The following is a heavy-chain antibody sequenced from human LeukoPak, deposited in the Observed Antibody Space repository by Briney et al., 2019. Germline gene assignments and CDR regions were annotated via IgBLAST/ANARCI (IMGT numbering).Heavy chain of an antibody. J-gene: IGHJ4*02. CDR3: ARAMRSGYDY. CDR1: GFTFSSYG. V-gene: IGHV3-48*02. CDR2: ISSSSDSI. D-gene: IGHD5-12*01. Sequence: GGSLRLSCAASGFTFSSYGMNWVRQAPGKRLEWVSYISSSSDSIYYADSVKGRFTISRHNAENSLYLHMHSFGDQYTAVYGVARAMRSGYDYWGQGTLVTVSS.